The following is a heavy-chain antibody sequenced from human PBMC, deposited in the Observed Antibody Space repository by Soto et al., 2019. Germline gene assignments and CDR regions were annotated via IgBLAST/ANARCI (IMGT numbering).Heavy chain of an antibody. CDR2: INAGNGNT. D-gene: IGHD1-1*01. J-gene: IGHJ6*03. CDR1: GYTFTSYA. CDR3: ARVQGPPIPYNTYSMDV. V-gene: IGHV1-3*01. Sequence: ASVKVSCKASGYTFTSYAMHWVRQAPGQRLEWMGWINAGNGNTKYSQKFQGRVTITRDTSASTAYMELSSLRSEDTAVYYCARVQGPPIPYNTYSMDVGGKGPTAPV.